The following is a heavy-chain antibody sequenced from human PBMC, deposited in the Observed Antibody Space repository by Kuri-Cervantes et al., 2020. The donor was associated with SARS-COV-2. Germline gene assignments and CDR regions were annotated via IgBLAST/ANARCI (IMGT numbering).Heavy chain of an antibody. J-gene: IGHJ3*02. CDR3: ARGHGHAEAFDI. Sequence: GESLKISCAASGFTFSSYAMHWVRQAPGKGLEWVAVISYDGSNKYYADSVKGRFTISRDNAKNSLYLQMNSLRAEDTAVYYCARGHGHAEAFDIWGQGTMVTVSS. V-gene: IGHV3-30*04. CDR2: ISYDGSNK. D-gene: IGHD1-14*01. CDR1: GFTFSSYA.